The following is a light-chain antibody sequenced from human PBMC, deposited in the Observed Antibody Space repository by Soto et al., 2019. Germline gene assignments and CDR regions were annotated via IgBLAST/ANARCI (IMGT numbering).Light chain of an antibody. CDR2: VVS. Sequence: EIVLTQSPGTLSLSPGERSTLSCRASQSISSSFLAWYQQRPGQAPRLLIHVVSSKAAGIPDRFSGSGSGTDFTLTINRLEPEGISLYFCQQYGSSPFTFGPGTQLEIK. CDR1: QSISSSF. J-gene: IGKJ3*01. V-gene: IGKV3-20*01. CDR3: QQYGSSPFT.